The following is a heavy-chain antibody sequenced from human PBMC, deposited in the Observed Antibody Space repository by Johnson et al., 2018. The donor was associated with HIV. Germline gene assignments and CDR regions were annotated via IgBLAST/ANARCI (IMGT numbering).Heavy chain of an antibody. CDR2: INYHGGST. CDR1: GFNVDDDA. CDR3: ARDRPYFYGDYSAFDI. J-gene: IGHJ3*02. Sequence: VRLVESGGGVVRPGGSLRLSCAASGFNVDDDALRWVRQVPGKGLEWVSGINYHGGSTGYADSVRDRFSISRDNSKDTLFLHMNSLRAEDTAVYYCARDRPYFYGDYSAFDIWGQGTMVTVSS. D-gene: IGHD4-17*01. V-gene: IGHV3-20*04.